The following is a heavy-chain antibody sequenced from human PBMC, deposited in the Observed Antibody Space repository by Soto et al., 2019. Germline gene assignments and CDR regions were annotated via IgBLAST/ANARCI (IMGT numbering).Heavy chain of an antibody. J-gene: IGHJ4*02. Sequence: GGSLRLSCAASGFIFSTYAMSWVRQAPRKGLEWVSTISAGGGSTYYADSVKGRFTISRDNSKNTLYLQMNSLRAEDTAVYYCAYQTGFDLWGQGNLVTVS. CDR1: GFIFSTYA. CDR3: AYQTGFDL. CDR2: ISAGGGST. D-gene: IGHD2-2*01. V-gene: IGHV3-23*01.